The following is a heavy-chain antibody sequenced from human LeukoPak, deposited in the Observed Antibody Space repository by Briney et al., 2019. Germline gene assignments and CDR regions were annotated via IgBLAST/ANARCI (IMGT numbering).Heavy chain of an antibody. CDR2: IDHSGST. CDR1: GGSFSGYY. Sequence: SETLSLTCAVYGGSFSGYYWSWIRQPPGKGLEWIGEIDHSGSTNYNPSLKSRVTISVDTSKNQFSLKLSSVTAADTAVYYCYSAFDWFNFDYWGQGTLVTVSS. J-gene: IGHJ4*02. V-gene: IGHV4-34*01. D-gene: IGHD3-9*01. CDR3: YSAFDWFNFDY.